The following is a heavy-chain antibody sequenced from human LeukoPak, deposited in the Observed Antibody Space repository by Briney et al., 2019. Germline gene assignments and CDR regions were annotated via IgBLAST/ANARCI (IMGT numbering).Heavy chain of an antibody. CDR2: IYHSGST. V-gene: IGHV4-59*01. D-gene: IGHD3-10*01. CDR1: GVSISNYY. Sequence: SETLSLTCTVSGVSISNYYWSWMRPPPGKGLEWIGYIYHSGSTNYNPSLKSRVTISVDTSKSQFSLKLSSVTAADTAVYYCAREPPGINDAFDIWGQGTMVTVSS. J-gene: IGHJ3*02. CDR3: AREPPGINDAFDI.